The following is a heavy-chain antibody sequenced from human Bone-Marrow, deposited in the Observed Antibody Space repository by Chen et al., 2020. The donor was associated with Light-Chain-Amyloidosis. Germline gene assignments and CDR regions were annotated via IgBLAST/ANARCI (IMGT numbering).Heavy chain of an antibody. CDR2: IYPDDSDA. CDR1: GYTVPNYW. D-gene: IGHD5-12*01. J-gene: IGHJ4*02. Sequence: EVQLEQSGPEVKKPGESLQISCKGSGYTVPNYWIGWVRQMPGKGLEWMGVIYPDDSDASYSPSFEGQVTISADKSITTAYLQWRSLKASDTAMYYCARRRDGYNFDYWGQGTLVTVSS. CDR3: ARRRDGYNFDY. V-gene: IGHV5-51*01.